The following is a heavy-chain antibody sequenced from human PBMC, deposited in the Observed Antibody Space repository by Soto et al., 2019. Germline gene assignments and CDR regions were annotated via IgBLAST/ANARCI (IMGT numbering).Heavy chain of an antibody. CDR3: ARAKVLITPNWFDP. CDR2: ISTYNGNT. J-gene: IGHJ5*02. D-gene: IGHD3-22*01. Sequence: QVQLVQSAGEVKKPGASVKVSCKASGYTFTTYGITWVRQAPGQGLEYIGWISTYNGNTDFAQKVQNRVTFTTAISTNTAYMELRSLRPDDTAIYYCARAKVLITPNWFDPWGQGTLVTVSS. V-gene: IGHV1-18*01. CDR1: GYTFTTYG.